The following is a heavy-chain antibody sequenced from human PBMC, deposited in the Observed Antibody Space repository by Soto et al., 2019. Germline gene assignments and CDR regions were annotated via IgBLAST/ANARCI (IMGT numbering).Heavy chain of an antibody. CDR1: GFTFSSYG. Sequence: GGSLRLSCAASGFTFSSYGMHWVRQAPGKGLEWVAVISYDGSNKYYADSVKGRFTISRDNSKNTLYLQMNSLRAEDTAVYYCAKEGFYDYGEGRIGGPREKQNVDYWGQGTLVTVSS. CDR3: AKEGFYDYGEGRIGGPREKQNVDY. D-gene: IGHD4-17*01. CDR2: ISYDGSNK. V-gene: IGHV3-30*18. J-gene: IGHJ4*02.